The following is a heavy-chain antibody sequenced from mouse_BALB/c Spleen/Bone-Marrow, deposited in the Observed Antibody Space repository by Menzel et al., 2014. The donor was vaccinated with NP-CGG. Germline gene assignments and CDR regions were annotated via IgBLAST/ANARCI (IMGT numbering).Heavy chain of an antibody. V-gene: IGHV3-2*02. J-gene: IGHJ2*01. CDR1: GYSITSDYA. CDR3: ARYYDYDGDYFDY. D-gene: IGHD2-4*01. CDR2: ITYSGST. Sequence: EVQLQESGPGLVKPSQSLSFTCTVTGYSITSDYAWNWIRQFPGNKLEWMGYITYSGSTSYNPSLKSRISITRDTSKNQFFLQLNSVTTEDTATCYCARYYDYDGDYFDYWGQGTTLTVSS.